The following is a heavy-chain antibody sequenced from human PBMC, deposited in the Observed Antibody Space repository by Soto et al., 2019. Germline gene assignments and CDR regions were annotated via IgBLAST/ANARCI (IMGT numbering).Heavy chain of an antibody. CDR2: IYYSGST. CDR1: GSSMRSYY. Sequence: AETLSLTCTVSGSSMRSYYWICVRQPPVMGLEWIGYIYYSGSTNYHPSLKSRVTISVDTSKSQFSLKLSSVTAADTAVYYCATWGFCSGGNCHSVGHFDYWGQGTLVTVSS. J-gene: IGHJ4*02. CDR3: ATWGFCSGGNCHSVGHFDY. D-gene: IGHD2-15*01. V-gene: IGHV4-59*01.